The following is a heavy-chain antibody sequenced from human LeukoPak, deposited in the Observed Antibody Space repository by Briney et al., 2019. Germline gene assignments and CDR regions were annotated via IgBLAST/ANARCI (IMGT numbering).Heavy chain of an antibody. D-gene: IGHD3-16*01. J-gene: IGHJ4*02. CDR1: GFTFSDYY. V-gene: IGHV3-11*01. Sequence: GGSLRLSCAASGFTFSDYYMSWIRQAPGKGLEWVSYISSSGSTIYYADSVKGRFTISRDNAENSLYLQMNSLRAEDTAFYYCARASGAAMLTDFDHWGQGTLVTVSS. CDR2: ISSSGSTI. CDR3: ARASGAAMLTDFDH.